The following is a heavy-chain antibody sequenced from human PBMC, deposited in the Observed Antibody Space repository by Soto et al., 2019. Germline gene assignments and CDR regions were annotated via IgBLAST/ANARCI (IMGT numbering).Heavy chain of an antibody. CDR3: ARGPTYNRPLYYDSSGYPGPFDY. D-gene: IGHD3-22*01. CDR2: INHSGST. Sequence: SETLSLTCAVYGGSFSGYYWSWIRQPPGKGLEWIGEINHSGSTNYNPSLKSRVTISVDTSKNQFSLKLSSVTAADTAVYYCARGPTYNRPLYYDSSGYPGPFDYWGQGTLVTVSS. J-gene: IGHJ4*02. V-gene: IGHV4-34*01. CDR1: GGSFSGYY.